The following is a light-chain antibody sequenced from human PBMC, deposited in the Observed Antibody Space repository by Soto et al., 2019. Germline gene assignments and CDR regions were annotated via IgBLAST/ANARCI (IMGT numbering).Light chain of an antibody. V-gene: IGLV1-44*01. J-gene: IGLJ1*01. CDR3: AACDDSLNAL. CDR2: IND. Sequence: QSALTQPPSASGTPGQRITISCSGSSSNIGDNPVNWYQQLPGAAPKLLIYINDQRPSGVPDRFSGSKSGTSASLAISGLQPEDEAAYYCAACDDSLNALFGTGTKVTVL. CDR1: SSNIGDNP.